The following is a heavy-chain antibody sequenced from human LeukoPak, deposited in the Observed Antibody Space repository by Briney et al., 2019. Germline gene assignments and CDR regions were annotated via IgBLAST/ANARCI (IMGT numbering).Heavy chain of an antibody. Sequence: LSLTCDVSGGSISSGLYSWSWIRQPLGKGLEWIGYIYHTGSTYYNPSLKSRVTISVDTSKNQFSLRLSSVTAADTAVYYCARLQYCSGTSCYWFDPWGQGTLVTVSS. J-gene: IGHJ5*02. CDR1: GGSISSGLYS. CDR2: IYHTGST. V-gene: IGHV4-30-2*01. D-gene: IGHD2-2*01. CDR3: ARLQYCSGTSCYWFDP.